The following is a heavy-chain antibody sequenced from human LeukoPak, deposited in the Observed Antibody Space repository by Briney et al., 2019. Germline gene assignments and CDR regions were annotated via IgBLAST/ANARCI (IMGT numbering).Heavy chain of an antibody. Sequence: LPGGSLRLSCAASGFSFETYAMSWVRQTPGKGLEWVSAISGSGSSTYYADSVKGRFTISRDNSKNTLYLQMNSLRAEDTAVYYCAKDQQWLVHDWFDPWGQGTLVTVSS. V-gene: IGHV3-23*01. J-gene: IGHJ5*02. CDR2: ISGSGSST. CDR1: GFSFETYA. CDR3: AKDQQWLVHDWFDP. D-gene: IGHD6-19*01.